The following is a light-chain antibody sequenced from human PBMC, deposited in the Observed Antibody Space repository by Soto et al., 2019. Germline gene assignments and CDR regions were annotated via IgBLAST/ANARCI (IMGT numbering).Light chain of an antibody. CDR2: DAS. CDR3: QQYKSYSWT. J-gene: IGKJ1*01. Sequence: DIQMTQSPSTLSASVGDRGTITCRASQSINIWLAWYQQKPGKAPKVLIYDASSLKSGVPSRFSDSGSGTEFTLTISSLQPDDFATYYCQQYKSYSWTFGQGTKVDIK. CDR1: QSINIW. V-gene: IGKV1-5*01.